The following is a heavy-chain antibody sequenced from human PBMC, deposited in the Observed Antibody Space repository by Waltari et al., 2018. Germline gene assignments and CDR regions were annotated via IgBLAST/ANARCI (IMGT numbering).Heavy chain of an antibody. CDR2: IYYSGST. V-gene: IGHV4-31*03. Sequence: QVQLQESGPELVKPSQTLSLTCTVSGGSISIGGYYWSWIRQHPGKGLEWIGYIYYSGSTYYNPSLKSRVTISVDTSKNQFSLKLSSVTAADTAVYYCARDHNWNYGYYGMDVWGQGTTVTVSS. D-gene: IGHD1-7*01. CDR3: ARDHNWNYGYYGMDV. CDR1: GGSISIGGYY. J-gene: IGHJ6*02.